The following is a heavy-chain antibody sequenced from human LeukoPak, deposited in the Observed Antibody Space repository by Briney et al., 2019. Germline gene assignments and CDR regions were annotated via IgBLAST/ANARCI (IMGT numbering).Heavy chain of an antibody. V-gene: IGHV3-48*01. Sequence: GGSLRLSCAASRFTFSSYSMNWVRQAPGKGLEWVSYISSSSSSIYYADSVKGRFTISRDNAKNSLYLQMNSLKTEDTAVYYCTTDSSIFGVFNLRWGQGTLVTVSS. CDR3: TTDSSIFGVFNLR. CDR1: RFTFSSYS. J-gene: IGHJ4*02. CDR2: ISSSSSSI. D-gene: IGHD3-3*01.